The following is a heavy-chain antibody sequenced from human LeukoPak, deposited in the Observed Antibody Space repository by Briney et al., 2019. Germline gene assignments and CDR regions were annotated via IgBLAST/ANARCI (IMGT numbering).Heavy chain of an antibody. CDR1: GGSISSYY. Sequence: SETLSLTCTVSGGSISSYYWSWIRQPPGKGLEWIGYIYYSGSTNYNPSLKSRVTISVDTSKNQFSLKLSSVTVADTAVYYCARETGYCSSTSCLNWFDPWGQGTLVTVSS. J-gene: IGHJ5*02. CDR2: IYYSGST. D-gene: IGHD2-2*01. V-gene: IGHV4-59*01. CDR3: ARETGYCSSTSCLNWFDP.